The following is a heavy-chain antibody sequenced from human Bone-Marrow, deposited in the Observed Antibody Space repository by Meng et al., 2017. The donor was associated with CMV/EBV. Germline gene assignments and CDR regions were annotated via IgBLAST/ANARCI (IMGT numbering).Heavy chain of an antibody. Sequence: SETLSLTCSVSGGSISSYYWSWIRQSPGKGLEWIGYIYYSGSTNYNPSLKDRVTISVDTSKNQFSLNLTSVTTADTALYCCARGSSNSWYYGMDVWGQGTSVTVSS. CDR1: GGSISSYY. CDR3: ARGSSNSWYYGMDV. D-gene: IGHD6-13*01. CDR2: IYYSGST. J-gene: IGHJ6*02. V-gene: IGHV4-59*01.